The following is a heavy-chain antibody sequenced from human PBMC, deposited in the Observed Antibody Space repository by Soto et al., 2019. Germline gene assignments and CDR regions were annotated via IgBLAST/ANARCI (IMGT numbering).Heavy chain of an antibody. J-gene: IGHJ4*02. CDR1: GFTFSSYG. D-gene: IGHD5-12*01. CDR3: AKGGISKRVDIVATGSY. Sequence: GGSLRLSCAASGFTFSSYGMHWVRQAPGKGLEWVAVISYDGSNKYYADSVKGRFTISRDNSKNTLYLQMNSLRAEDTAVYYCAKGGISKRVDIVATGSYWGQGTLVTVSS. CDR2: ISYDGSNK. V-gene: IGHV3-30*18.